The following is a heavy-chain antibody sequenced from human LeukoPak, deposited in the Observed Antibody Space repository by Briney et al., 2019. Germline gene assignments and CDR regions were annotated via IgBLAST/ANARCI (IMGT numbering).Heavy chain of an antibody. D-gene: IGHD3-10*01. Sequence: ASVKVSCKASGYTFTSYDINWVRQATGQGLEWMGWMNPTSGHTGYAQNFQGRVTMTRDTAISTAYMELNSLTSEDTAVYYCARSPVGVRKKHDFWGQGTLVIVSS. CDR2: MNPTSGHT. V-gene: IGHV1-8*01. J-gene: IGHJ4*02. CDR1: GYTFTSYD. CDR3: ARSPVGVRKKHDF.